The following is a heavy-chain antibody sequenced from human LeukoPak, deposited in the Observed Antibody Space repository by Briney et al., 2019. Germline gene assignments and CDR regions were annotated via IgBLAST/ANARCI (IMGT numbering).Heavy chain of an antibody. CDR1: GFSFSSHG. CDR2: IRHDVVSK. J-gene: IGHJ1*01. CDR3: VKDPYNWNVFET. Sequence: GVSLRLSCAASGFSFSSHGMHWVRQAPGKGLEWVALIRHDVVSKFYSDSVVGRFTISRDNSKNILYLQMDSLRPEDTGVYYCVKDPYNWNVFETWGQGTLVTVSS. D-gene: IGHD1-20*01. V-gene: IGHV3-30*02.